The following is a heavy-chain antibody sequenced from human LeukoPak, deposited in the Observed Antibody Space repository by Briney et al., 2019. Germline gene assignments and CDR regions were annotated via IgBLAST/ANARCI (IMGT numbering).Heavy chain of an antibody. CDR2: IYYSGST. V-gene: IGHV4-59*06. CDR1: GGSISSHY. D-gene: IGHD5-18*01. CDR3: ARDLIQLGAFDI. J-gene: IGHJ3*02. Sequence: SETLSLTCTVSGGSISSHYWSWIRQPPGKGLEWIGYIYYSGSTYYNPSLKSRVIISVDTSQNQFSLKLSSVTAADTALYFCARDLIQLGAFDIWGQGTMVTVSS.